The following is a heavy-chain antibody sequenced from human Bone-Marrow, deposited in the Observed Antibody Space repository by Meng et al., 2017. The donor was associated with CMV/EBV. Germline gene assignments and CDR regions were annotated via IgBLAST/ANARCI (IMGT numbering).Heavy chain of an antibody. J-gene: IGHJ4*02. CDR1: FSFSGSA. Sequence: FSFSGSAMQWVRQASGKGLEWVGRIRGTPNSHATAYAASVNGRFTISSDDSKNTAYLQMDSLKTEDTAVYYCTRLIYGDYVPNFDFWGQGTLVTVSS. CDR2: IRGTPNSHAT. D-gene: IGHD4-17*01. V-gene: IGHV3-73*01. CDR3: TRLIYGDYVPNFDF.